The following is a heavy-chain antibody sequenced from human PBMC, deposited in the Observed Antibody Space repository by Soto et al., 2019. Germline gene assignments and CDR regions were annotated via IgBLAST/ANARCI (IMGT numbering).Heavy chain of an antibody. Sequence: GASVKVSCKASGYTFTSYYMHWVRQAPGQGLEWMGIINPSGGSTSYAQKFQGRVTMTRDTSTSTVYMELSSLRSEDTAVYYCARGYCSGGSCYGAFYYYYGMDVWGQGTTVTVS. CDR2: INPSGGST. CDR1: GYTFTSYY. CDR3: ARGYCSGGSCYGAFYYYYGMDV. D-gene: IGHD2-15*01. J-gene: IGHJ6*02. V-gene: IGHV1-46*03.